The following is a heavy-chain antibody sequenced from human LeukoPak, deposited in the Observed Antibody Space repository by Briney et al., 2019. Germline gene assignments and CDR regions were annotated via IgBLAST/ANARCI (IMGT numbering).Heavy chain of an antibody. CDR1: GGSISSYY. CDR3: ARGSLGYSGSYFKQSYYFDY. D-gene: IGHD1-26*01. J-gene: IGHJ4*02. CDR2: IYYSGST. V-gene: IGHV4-59*01. Sequence: LETLSLTCTVSGGSISSYYWSWIRQPPGKGLEWIGYIYYSGSTNYNPSLKSRVTISVDTSKNQFSLKLSSVTAADTAVYYCARGSLGYSGSYFKQSYYFDYWGQGTLVTVSS.